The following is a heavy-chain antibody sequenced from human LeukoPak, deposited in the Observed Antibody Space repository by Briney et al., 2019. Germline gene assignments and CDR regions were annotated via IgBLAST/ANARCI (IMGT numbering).Heavy chain of an antibody. D-gene: IGHD3-9*01. V-gene: IGHV4-4*07. CDR2: IYISGTT. CDR1: GGSISSYY. J-gene: IGHJ4*02. CDR3: ARDEARTGYIHY. Sequence: SETLSLTCTVSGGSISSYYWSWIRQTAGRGRGGSGRIYISGTTNYNPSLKSRVTMPLDTSKNQWSLRLTSVTAADTSVYYCARDEARTGYIHYWGQGTLITVSS.